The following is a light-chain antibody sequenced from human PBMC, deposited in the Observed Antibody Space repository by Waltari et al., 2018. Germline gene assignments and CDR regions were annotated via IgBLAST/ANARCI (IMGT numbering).Light chain of an antibody. CDR3: QQHYSSPPT. CDR1: KSVLYNSNNKNH. V-gene: IGKV4-1*01. J-gene: IGKJ1*01. Sequence: DIVMTQSPDSLAVSLGERANINCKSSKSVLYNSNNKNHLAWYQQKPGQPPKLLIYWASTRESGVPDRFSGSGSGTDFTLTITSLQAEDVAVYYCQQHYSSPPTFGQGTKVEIK. CDR2: WAS.